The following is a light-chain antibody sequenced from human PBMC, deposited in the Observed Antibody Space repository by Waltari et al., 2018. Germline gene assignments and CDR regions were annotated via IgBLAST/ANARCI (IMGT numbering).Light chain of an antibody. CDR3: QSYDSSNHVV. V-gene: IGLV6-57*03. CDR2: EDN. CDR1: SGSIASNY. Sequence: NFMLTHHHSVSESPGKTVNISCNRSSGSIASNYLQWTQQRPGRAPTTVIYEDNQRPSGDPDRFSGSIDSSSNSASLTISGLKTEDEADYYCQSYDSSNHVVFGGGTKLTVL. J-gene: IGLJ2*01.